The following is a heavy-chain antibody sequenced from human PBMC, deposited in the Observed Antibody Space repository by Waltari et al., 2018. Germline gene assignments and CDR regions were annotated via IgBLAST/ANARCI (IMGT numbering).Heavy chain of an antibody. CDR1: GGSFSGYH. J-gene: IGHJ4*02. CDR2: VNHDGNT. CDR3: GSGYDLPGYYFDY. D-gene: IGHD5-12*01. Sequence: QVQLQQWGAGLLRPSETLSLTCGVNGGSFSGYHWSWFRQSPGRGLEWIGEVNHDGNTNYNPSLKSRVTILVDMSKNQFFLKLSSVTAADTAVYYCGSGYDLPGYYFDYWGQGTLVTVSS. V-gene: IGHV4-34*02.